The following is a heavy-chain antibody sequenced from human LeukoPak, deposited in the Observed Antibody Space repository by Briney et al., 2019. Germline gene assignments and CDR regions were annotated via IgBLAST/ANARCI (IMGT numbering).Heavy chain of an antibody. V-gene: IGHV3-72*01. Sequence: GGSLRLSCAASGLIFSDHYMDWVRQAPGKGLEWVGRSRNKANSYITEYAASVEGRFTISRDDSKNSLYLQMNSLKTEDMAVYYCANFFGNNFGYWGQGTLVTVSS. D-gene: IGHD5-24*01. CDR2: SRNKANSYIT. J-gene: IGHJ4*02. CDR1: GLIFSDHY. CDR3: ANFFGNNFGY.